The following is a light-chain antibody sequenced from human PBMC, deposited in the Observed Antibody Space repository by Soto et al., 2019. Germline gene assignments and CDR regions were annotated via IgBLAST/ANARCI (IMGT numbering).Light chain of an antibody. Sequence: EIVLTQSPGTLSLSPGERATLSCRASQGVSGNYLAWYQQKPGQSPRLLIYGSSDRATGIPDRFSGSGSGTDFTLTITRVEPEDFAVYYCQQYGSSPPYTFGQGTKLEIK. V-gene: IGKV3-20*01. CDR3: QQYGSSPPYT. CDR2: GSS. CDR1: QGVSGNY. J-gene: IGKJ2*01.